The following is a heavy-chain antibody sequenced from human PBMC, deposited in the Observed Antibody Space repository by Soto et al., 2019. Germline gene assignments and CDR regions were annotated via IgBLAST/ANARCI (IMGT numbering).Heavy chain of an antibody. Sequence: GGSLRLSCEASGFNYNIYGMTWVRQVPGKGLEWVAVISGNGFETYYADSVKGRFSISRDNSKQTLYLQMTGLRVEDAATYYCVRGTPTPGLDIWGRGTTVTVSS. V-gene: IGHV3-23*01. CDR3: VRGTPTPGLDI. D-gene: IGHD1-7*01. CDR2: ISGNGFET. CDR1: GFNYNIYG. J-gene: IGHJ6*02.